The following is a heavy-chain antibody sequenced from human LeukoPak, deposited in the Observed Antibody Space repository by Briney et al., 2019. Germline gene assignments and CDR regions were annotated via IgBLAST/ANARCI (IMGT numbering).Heavy chain of an antibody. CDR2: IKSNTDGGTT. CDR1: RFTVSSNY. J-gene: IGHJ4*02. V-gene: IGHV3-15*01. D-gene: IGHD1-26*01. CDR3: ATGVVGA. Sequence: PGGSLRLSCAASRFTVSSNYMSWVRQAPGKGLEWVGHIKSNTDGGTTDYAAPVRGRFIISREDSEKTVFLQMNSLTSEDTAVYYCATGVVGAWGQGTLVTVSS.